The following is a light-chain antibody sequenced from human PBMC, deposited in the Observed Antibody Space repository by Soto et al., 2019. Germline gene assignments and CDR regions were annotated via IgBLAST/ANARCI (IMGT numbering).Light chain of an antibody. J-gene: IGKJ4*01. CDR3: QQYGRSPLT. Sequence: EIVLTQSPGTLSLSPGDRATLSCRASQSVSSSYLAWYQQKPGQAPRLLIYGASSRATGIPDRFSGSGSGIDFTLTINRVEPDDFAVYYCQQYGRSPLTFGGGTKVDIK. V-gene: IGKV3-20*01. CDR1: QSVSSSY. CDR2: GAS.